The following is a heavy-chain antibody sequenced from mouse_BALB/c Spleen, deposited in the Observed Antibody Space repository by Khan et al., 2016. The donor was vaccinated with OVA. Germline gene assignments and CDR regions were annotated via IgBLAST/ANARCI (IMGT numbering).Heavy chain of an antibody. D-gene: IGHD2-1*01. CDR3: ARYYGNYGWYFDV. V-gene: IGHV2-9*02. Sequence: QVQLKQSRPSMVAPSQSLSITCTVSGFSLTSYGVHWVRQPPGKGLEWLGVIWAGGSTNYNSALMSRLSISKDNSKSQVFLKMNSLQTDDTAMYXCARYYGNYGWYFDVWGAGTTVTVSS. CDR1: GFSLTSYG. J-gene: IGHJ1*01. CDR2: IWAGGST.